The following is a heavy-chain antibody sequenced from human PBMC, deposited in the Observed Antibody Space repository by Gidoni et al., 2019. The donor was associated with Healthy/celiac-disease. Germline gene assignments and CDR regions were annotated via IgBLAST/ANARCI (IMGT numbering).Heavy chain of an antibody. D-gene: IGHD3-9*01. V-gene: IGHV1-8*01. J-gene: IGHJ6*02. CDR3: ARGPWGLILSSGGMDV. CDR1: GYTLTSYD. Sequence: QVQLVQSGAEVKKPGASVKVSCKASGYTLTSYDINWVRQATGQGLEWMGWMNPNSGNTGYAQKFQGRVTMTRNTSISTAYMELSSLRSEDTAVYYCARGPWGLILSSGGMDVWGQGTTVTVSS. CDR2: MNPNSGNT.